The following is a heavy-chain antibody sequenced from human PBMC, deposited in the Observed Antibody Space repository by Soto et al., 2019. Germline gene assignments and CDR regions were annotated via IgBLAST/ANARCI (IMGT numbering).Heavy chain of an antibody. CDR2: ISGSGGST. CDR3: AKAISVNWYFDL. Sequence: EVQLLESGGGLVQPGGSLRLSCAASGFTFSSYAMTWVRQAPGKGLEWVSVISGSGGSTYYADSVKGRFTISRDNSKNTLYLQMTSLRAEDTAVYYCAKAISVNWYFDLWGRGTLVTVSS. D-gene: IGHD3-9*01. J-gene: IGHJ2*01. V-gene: IGHV3-23*01. CDR1: GFTFSSYA.